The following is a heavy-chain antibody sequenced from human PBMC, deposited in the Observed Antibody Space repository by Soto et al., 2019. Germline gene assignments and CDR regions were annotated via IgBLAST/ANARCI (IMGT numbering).Heavy chain of an antibody. V-gene: IGHV4-59*01. D-gene: IGHD3-22*01. Sequence: SETLSLTCTVSGGSISRYYWSWIRQPPGKGMEWIVYIYYMERPNYSPSLMSRVAIAVDTSKNQFSLKLNSVTAADTAVYYCATRPPGGIYYGVFDYWSQGTLVTVSS. CDR2: IYYMERP. CDR3: ATRPPGGIYYGVFDY. J-gene: IGHJ4*02. CDR1: GGSISRYY.